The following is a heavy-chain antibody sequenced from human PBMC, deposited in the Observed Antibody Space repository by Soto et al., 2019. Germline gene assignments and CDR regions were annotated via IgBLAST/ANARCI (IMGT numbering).Heavy chain of an antibody. D-gene: IGHD1-26*01. Sequence: WGSLTLSCAAYGFTFSRYAMIFFRQSPGKGLEWVSAISGSGGSTYYADSVKGRFTISRDNSKNMLYLQMNSLRAEDTAVYYCAKGIRGSYSVDYWGQGTLVTVSS. CDR3: AKGIRGSYSVDY. CDR1: GFTFSRYA. V-gene: IGHV3-23*01. J-gene: IGHJ4*02. CDR2: ISGSGGST.